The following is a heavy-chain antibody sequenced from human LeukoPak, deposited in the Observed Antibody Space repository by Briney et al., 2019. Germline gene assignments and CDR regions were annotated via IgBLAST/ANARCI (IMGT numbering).Heavy chain of an antibody. CDR3: ARANRGYCSGGSCYHADY. D-gene: IGHD2-15*01. CDR2: INPNSGGT. CDR1: GYTFTGYY. Sequence: ASVKVSCKASGYTFTGYYIHWVRQAPGQGLEWMGWINPNSGGTNYAQTFQGRVTMTRDTSISSAYMELSSLRSDDTAVYYCARANRGYCSGGSCYHADYWGQGTLVTVSS. V-gene: IGHV1-2*02. J-gene: IGHJ4*02.